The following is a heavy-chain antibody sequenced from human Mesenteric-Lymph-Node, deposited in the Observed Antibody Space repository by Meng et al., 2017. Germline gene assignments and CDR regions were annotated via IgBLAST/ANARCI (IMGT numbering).Heavy chain of an antibody. CDR2: INHSGTT. Sequence: QGQLQQGGAGLLKPSETLSLTCAGSGGPFSVYFWGWIRQPPGKGLEWIGEINHSGTTKYKPSLKSRVIISADTSKNQFSLKLSSVTAADTAVYYCSKWDSTSRKDYWGQGTLVTVSS. CDR1: GGPFSVYF. CDR3: SKWDSTSRKDY. V-gene: IGHV4-34*01. J-gene: IGHJ4*02. D-gene: IGHD1-14*01.